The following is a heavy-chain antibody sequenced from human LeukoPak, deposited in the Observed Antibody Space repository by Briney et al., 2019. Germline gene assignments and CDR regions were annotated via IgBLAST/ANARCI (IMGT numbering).Heavy chain of an antibody. CDR2: ISSSSSTI. CDR1: GFAFSTYS. Sequence: GGSLSLSCAASGFAFSTYSIDWVRQAPGKGLEWLSYISSSSSTIYYADSVKGRFTVSRDNAKNSLFLQMNGLRAEDTAVYYCARRGGSSSRRSPIDYWGQGTLVTVSS. J-gene: IGHJ4*02. CDR3: ARRGGSSSRRSPIDY. D-gene: IGHD6-6*01. V-gene: IGHV3-48*04.